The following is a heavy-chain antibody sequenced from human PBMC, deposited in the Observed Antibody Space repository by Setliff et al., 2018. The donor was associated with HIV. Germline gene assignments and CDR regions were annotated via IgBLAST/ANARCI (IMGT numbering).Heavy chain of an antibody. V-gene: IGHV4-31*03. D-gene: IGHD3-9*01. CDR1: GGPISSGGYY. CDR2: IYYSGNT. Sequence: SETLSLTCTVSGGPISSGGYYWSWIRHLPGRGLEWIGYIYYSGNTSYNPSLKRRLTISLDSSKNQFSLNLRSVTAADTAVYYCSRGHFYDTLTGFYFDYWGQGALVTVSS. CDR3: SRGHFYDTLTGFYFDY. J-gene: IGHJ4*02.